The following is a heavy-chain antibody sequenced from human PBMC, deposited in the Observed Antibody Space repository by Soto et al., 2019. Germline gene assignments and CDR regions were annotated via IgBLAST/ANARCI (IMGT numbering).Heavy chain of an antibody. CDR1: GYSISSGYY. CDR3: ARKGAYNSRSFYYYHYGMDV. J-gene: IGHJ6*02. Sequence: SETLSLTCAVSGYSISSGYYWGWIRQPPGKGLEWIGSIYHSGSMFYNPSLKSRVTISVDTSKNQFSLKLSSVTAADTAVYYCARKGAYNSRSFYYYHYGMDVWGQGTTVTVSS. V-gene: IGHV4-38-2*01. CDR2: IYHSGSM. D-gene: IGHD3-10*01.